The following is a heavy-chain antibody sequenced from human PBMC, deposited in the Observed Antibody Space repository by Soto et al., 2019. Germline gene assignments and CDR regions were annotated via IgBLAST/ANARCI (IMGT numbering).Heavy chain of an antibody. CDR1: GGTFSSYT. CDR3: ARDGAYTGPDLNMDV. CDR2: IIPILGIA. J-gene: IGHJ6*03. D-gene: IGHD3-16*01. V-gene: IGHV1-69*04. Sequence: SVKVSCKASGGTFSSYTISWVRQAPGQGLEWMGRIIPILGIANYAQKFQGRVTITADKSTSTAYMELSSLRSEDTAVYYCARDGAYTGPDLNMDVWGKGTTVTAP.